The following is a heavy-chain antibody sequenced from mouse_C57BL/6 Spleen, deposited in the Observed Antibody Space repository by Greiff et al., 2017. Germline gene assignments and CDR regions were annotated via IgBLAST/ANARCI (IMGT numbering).Heavy chain of an antibody. J-gene: IGHJ4*01. CDR1: GYTFTSYW. CDR3: ARRGSITTVVPMDY. D-gene: IGHD1-1*01. Sequence: QVQLKQPGAELVKPGASVKLSCKASGYTFTSYWMQWVKQRPGQGLEWIGEIDPSDSYTNYNQKFKGKATLTVDTSSSTAYMQLSSLTSEDSAVYYCARRGSITTVVPMDYWGQGTSVTVSS. V-gene: IGHV1-50*01. CDR2: IDPSDSYT.